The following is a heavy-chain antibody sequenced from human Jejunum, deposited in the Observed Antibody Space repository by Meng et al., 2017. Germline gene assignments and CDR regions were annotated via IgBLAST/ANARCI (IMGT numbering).Heavy chain of an antibody. Sequence: GGSLRLSCAASGFTIDEYAMHWVRQAPGKGLEWVSLISWNGGSTYYADSVKGRFTISRDNSKNSLYLQMYSLRAAGSALYYCAKASQSKNNYYGMDVWGQGTTVTVSS. CDR2: ISWNGGST. D-gene: IGHD4-11*01. V-gene: IGHV3-43D*03. CDR1: GFTIDEYA. J-gene: IGHJ6*02. CDR3: AKASQSKNNYYGMDV.